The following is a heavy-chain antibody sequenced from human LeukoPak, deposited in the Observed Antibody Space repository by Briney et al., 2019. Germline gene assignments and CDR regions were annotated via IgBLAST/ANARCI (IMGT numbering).Heavy chain of an antibody. J-gene: IGHJ4*02. CDR3: ARTAYCGGDCYWDY. D-gene: IGHD2-21*02. V-gene: IGHV3-7*01. CDR2: IKQDGSEA. CDR1: GFTFSRYW. Sequence: GGSLRLSCAASGFTFSRYWMAWVRQAPGKGLEWVANIKQDGSEAVYVDSVRGRFTISRDNAKNSLYLQMNSLRVEDTAMYYCARTAYCGGDCYWDYWGQGTLVTVSS.